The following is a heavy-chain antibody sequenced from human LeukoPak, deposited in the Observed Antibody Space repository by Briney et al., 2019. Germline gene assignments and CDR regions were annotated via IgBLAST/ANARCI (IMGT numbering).Heavy chain of an antibody. CDR3: ARYCSSTSCGLHY. V-gene: IGHV1-2*02. J-gene: IGHJ4*02. D-gene: IGHD2-2*01. Sequence: ASVKVSCKASGYTFTGYYLHWVRQAPGQGLEWMGWINPNSGGTNYAQKFQGRVTMTRDTSIRTAYMELSRLRSDDTAVYYCARYCSSTSCGLHYWGQGTLVTVSS. CDR2: INPNSGGT. CDR1: GYTFTGYY.